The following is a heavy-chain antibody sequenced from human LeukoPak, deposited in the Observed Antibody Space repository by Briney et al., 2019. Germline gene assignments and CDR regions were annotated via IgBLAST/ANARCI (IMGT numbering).Heavy chain of an antibody. CDR2: MNPNSGNT. J-gene: IGHJ4*02. D-gene: IGHD3-22*01. CDR1: GYTFTRYD. V-gene: IGHV1-8*02. Sequence: ASVKVSCKASGYTFTRYDINWVRQATGQGLEWMGWMNPNSGNTGYAQKFQGRITMTRDTSTSTVYMELSSLRSEDTAIYYCARQYYHDSSGYYFAPDYWGQGTLVTVSS. CDR3: ARQYYHDSSGYYFAPDY.